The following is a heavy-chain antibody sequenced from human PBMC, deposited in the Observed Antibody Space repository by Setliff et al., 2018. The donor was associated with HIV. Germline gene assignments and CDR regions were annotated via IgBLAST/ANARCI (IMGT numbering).Heavy chain of an antibody. D-gene: IGHD3-22*01. J-gene: IGHJ5*02. V-gene: IGHV3-64*01. CDR2: ISSNGDST. Sequence: PGGSLRLSCAASGFTFSSYAMHWVRQAPGKGLEYVSTISSNGDSTYYANSVKGRFSISRDNSKNTLYLQMGSLRAEDMAVYYCAKCSEMLGTPATSSGYYCGWFDPWGQGTLVTVSS. CDR3: AKCSEMLGTPATSSGYYCGWFDP. CDR1: GFTFSSYA.